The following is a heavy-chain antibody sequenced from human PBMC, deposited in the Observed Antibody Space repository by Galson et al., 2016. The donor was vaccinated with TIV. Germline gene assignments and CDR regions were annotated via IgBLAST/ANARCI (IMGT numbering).Heavy chain of an antibody. Sequence: VKVSCKASGYTFSKYGISWVRQAPGQGLEWMGWISGYSGNTNYARKLQGRVIMTTDTSTGTAFMEVRRLTSDDTAVYYCARDRGSMTMILVVDYYYGMDVWGQGTTVTVSS. J-gene: IGHJ6*02. V-gene: IGHV1-18*04. D-gene: IGHD3-22*01. CDR2: ISGYSGNT. CDR1: GYTFSKYG. CDR3: ARDRGSMTMILVVDYYYGMDV.